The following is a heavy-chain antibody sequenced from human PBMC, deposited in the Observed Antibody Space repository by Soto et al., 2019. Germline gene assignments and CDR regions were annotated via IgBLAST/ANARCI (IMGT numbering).Heavy chain of an antibody. CDR3: ARVLSWGSNWYYQIDV. CDR1: GFTFSSYG. Sequence: GSLRLSCAASGFTFSSYGMHWVRQAPGKGLEWVAVISYDGSNKYYADSVKGRFTISRDNSKNTLYLQMNSLRAEDTAVYYCARVLSWGSNWYYQIDVRAKRTTVTGSS. V-gene: IGHV3-30*03. J-gene: IGHJ6*03. CDR2: ISYDGSNK. D-gene: IGHD7-27*01.